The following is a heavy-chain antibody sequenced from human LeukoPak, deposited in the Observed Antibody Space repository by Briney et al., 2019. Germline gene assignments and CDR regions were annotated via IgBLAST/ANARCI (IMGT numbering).Heavy chain of an antibody. CDR1: GVSISSYY. J-gene: IGHJ4*02. D-gene: IGHD3-3*01. CDR3: ARLPRDGRLGVALFYFDY. V-gene: IGHV4-4*08. Sequence: SETLSLTCTVSGVSISSYYWSWVRQPPGKGLEWIGYIYNSGSTYYNPSLKSRATISVDTSKNQFSLKLSSVTAADTAVFYCARLPRDGRLGVALFYFDYWGQGTLVTVSS. CDR2: IYNSGST.